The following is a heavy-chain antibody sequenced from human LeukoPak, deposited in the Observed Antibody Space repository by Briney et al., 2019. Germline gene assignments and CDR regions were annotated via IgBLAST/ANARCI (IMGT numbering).Heavy chain of an antibody. CDR1: GGSLXSYH. CDR3: ARGKLPGVY. V-gene: IGHV4-59*01. Sequence: TLSLTXTXXGGSLXSYHWSWIRQPPGKGLEWIGYIYYSGSTNYNPSLKSRVTISVDTSKNQFSLKLSSVTAADTAVYYCARGKLPGVYWGQGTLVTVSS. D-gene: IGHD5-24*01. J-gene: IGHJ4*02. CDR2: IYYSGST.